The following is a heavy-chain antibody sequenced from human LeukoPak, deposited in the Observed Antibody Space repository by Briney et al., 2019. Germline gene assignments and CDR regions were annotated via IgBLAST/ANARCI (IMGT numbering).Heavy chain of an antibody. D-gene: IGHD4-11*01. V-gene: IGHV1-69*06. CDR2: IIPIFGTA. J-gene: IGHJ4*02. CDR3: ARGDDYSNYYFDY. Sequence: SVEVSCKASGGTFTSYAISWVRQAPGQGLEWMGGIIPIFGTANYAQKFQGRVTITADKSTSTAYMELSSLRSEDTAVYYCARGDDYSNYYFDYWGQGTLVTVSS. CDR1: GGTFTSYA.